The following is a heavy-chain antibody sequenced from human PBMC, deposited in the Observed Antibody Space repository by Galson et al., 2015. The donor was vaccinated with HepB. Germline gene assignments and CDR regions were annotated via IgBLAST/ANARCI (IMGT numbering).Heavy chain of an antibody. CDR3: AKGGYCSSTSCHRSAGYYGMDV. D-gene: IGHD2-2*01. J-gene: IGHJ6*02. CDR2: ISGSGGST. Sequence: SLRLSCAASGFTFSSYAMSWVRQAPGKGLEWVSAISGSGGSTYYADSVKGRFTISRDNSKNTLYLQMNGLRAEDTAVYYCAKGGYCSSTSCHRSAGYYGMDVWGQGTTVTVSS. CDR1: GFTFSSYA. V-gene: IGHV3-23*01.